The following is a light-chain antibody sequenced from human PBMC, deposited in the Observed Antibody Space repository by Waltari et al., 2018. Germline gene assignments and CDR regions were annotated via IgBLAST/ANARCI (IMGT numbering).Light chain of an antibody. CDR3: SSYTSSSTWV. CDR2: EVS. J-gene: IGLJ3*02. CDR1: SSDVGGYNH. V-gene: IGLV2-14*01. Sequence: QSALTQPASVSGSPGQSITISCTGTSSDVGGYNHVSWYQQPPGKAPKLMIYEVSNRPSGVTNSLSRSKSDNTASLSISGLQAEDEADYYCSSYTSSSTWVFGGGNKLTVL.